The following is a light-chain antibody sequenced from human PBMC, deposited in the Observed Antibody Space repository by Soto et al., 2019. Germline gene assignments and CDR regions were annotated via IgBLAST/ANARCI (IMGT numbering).Light chain of an antibody. CDR2: AAS. V-gene: IGKV3-20*01. CDR1: QSVRNNY. Sequence: EIVLMQSPGTLSLSPGERATLSCRASQSVRNNYLAWYQQRPGQAPRLLIYAASSRATGIPDRFSGSGSGTDFTLTISRLEPEDFAVYYCQQYGTSPRTFGQGTKVDI. CDR3: QQYGTSPRT. J-gene: IGKJ1*01.